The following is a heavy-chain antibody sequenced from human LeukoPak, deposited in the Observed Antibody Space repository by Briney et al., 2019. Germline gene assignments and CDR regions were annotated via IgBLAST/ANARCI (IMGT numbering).Heavy chain of an antibody. J-gene: IGHJ3*02. V-gene: IGHV4-39*01. CDR1: GGSISSSSYY. D-gene: IGHD5-24*01. Sequence: SETLSLTCTVSGGSISSSSYYWGWIRQPPGKGLGRIGSIYYSGSTYYNPSPKSRVTISVDTSKNQFSLKLSSVTAADTAVYYCARYMRWLQSSSAFDIWGQGTMVTVSS. CDR2: IYYSGST. CDR3: ARYMRWLQSSSAFDI.